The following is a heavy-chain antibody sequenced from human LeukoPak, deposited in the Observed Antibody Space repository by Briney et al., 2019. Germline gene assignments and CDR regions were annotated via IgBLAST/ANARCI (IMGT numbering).Heavy chain of an antibody. CDR2: IRFDGTNK. Sequence: PGGSLRLSYAASGFTFSSYGMYWIRQAPGKGLEWVAFIRFDGTNKYYVDSVKGRFTISRDNSKNTQYLQMYSLRAEDTAVYYCAKDRDVYGSGSYLDYWGQGTLVTVSS. J-gene: IGHJ4*02. V-gene: IGHV3-30*02. CDR1: GFTFSSYG. D-gene: IGHD3-10*01. CDR3: AKDRDVYGSGSYLDY.